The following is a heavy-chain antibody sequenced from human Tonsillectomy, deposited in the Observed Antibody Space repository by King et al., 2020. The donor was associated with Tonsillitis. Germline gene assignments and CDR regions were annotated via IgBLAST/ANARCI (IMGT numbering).Heavy chain of an antibody. CDR2: IHYSGST. J-gene: IGHJ1*01. CDR1: GGSISSYY. CDR3: ARHDGGNGWTEYFQH. D-gene: IGHD6-19*01. Sequence: QLQESGPGLVKPSETLSLTCTVSGGSISSYYWSWIRQPPGKGLEWIGYIHYSGSTNYNPSLKSRVTISVDTSKSQFSLKLSSVTAADTAVYYCARHDGGNGWTEYFQHWGQGTLVTVSS. V-gene: IGHV4-59*08.